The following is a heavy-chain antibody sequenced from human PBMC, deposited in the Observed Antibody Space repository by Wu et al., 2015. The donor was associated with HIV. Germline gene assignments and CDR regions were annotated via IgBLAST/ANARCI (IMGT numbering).Heavy chain of an antibody. CDR2: INHSGST. Sequence: QVQLQQWGAGLLKPSETLSLTCAVYGGSFSGYYWSWIRQPPGKGLEWIGEINHSGSTNYNPSLKSRVTISVDTSKNQFSLKLSSVTAADTAVYYCARGRLRRQLGWFDPWGQGTLVTVSS. CDR1: GGSFSGYY. V-gene: IGHV4-34*01. D-gene: IGHD4-17*01. J-gene: IGHJ5*02. CDR3: ARGRLRRQLGWFDP.